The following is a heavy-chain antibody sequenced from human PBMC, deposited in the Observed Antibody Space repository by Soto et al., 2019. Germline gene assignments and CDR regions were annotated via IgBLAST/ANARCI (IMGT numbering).Heavy chain of an antibody. CDR3: AKDIVVVPAAMGAFDI. V-gene: IGHV3-23*01. J-gene: IGHJ3*02. Sequence: VQLLESGGGLVQPGGSLRLSCAASGFTFSSYAMSWVRQAPGKGLEWVSAIGGSGGSTYYADSVKGRFTISRDNSKNTLYLQMNSLRAEDTAVYYCAKDIVVVPAAMGAFDIWGQGTMVTVSS. D-gene: IGHD2-2*01. CDR1: GFTFSSYA. CDR2: IGGSGGST.